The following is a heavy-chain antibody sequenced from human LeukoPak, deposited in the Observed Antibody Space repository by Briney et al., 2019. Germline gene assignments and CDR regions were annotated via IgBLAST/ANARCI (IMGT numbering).Heavy chain of an antibody. J-gene: IGHJ4*02. D-gene: IGHD5-18*01. CDR1: GFTFSSYS. CDR2: ISSSSSYI. Sequence: GGSLRLSCVAYGFTFSSYSMNWVRQAQGKGLEWVSSISSSSSYIYYADSVKGRFTISRDNAKNSLYLQMNSLRAEDTAVYYCARGGYSYGFFRLVTIYYFDYWGQGTLVTVSS. CDR3: ARGGYSYGFFRLVTIYYFDY. V-gene: IGHV3-21*01.